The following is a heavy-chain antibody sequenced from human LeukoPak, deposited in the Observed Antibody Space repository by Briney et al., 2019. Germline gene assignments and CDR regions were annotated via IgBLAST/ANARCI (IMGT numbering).Heavy chain of an antibody. Sequence: ASVKVSCKASGYTFTGYYMHWVRQAPGQGLEWMGRINPNSGGTNYAQKFQGRVTMTRDTSISTAYMELSRLRSDDTAVYYCASLPKSFQGVDYWGQGTLVTASS. CDR2: INPNSGGT. J-gene: IGHJ4*02. D-gene: IGHD2-8*01. CDR1: GYTFTGYY. CDR3: ASLPKSFQGVDY. V-gene: IGHV1-2*06.